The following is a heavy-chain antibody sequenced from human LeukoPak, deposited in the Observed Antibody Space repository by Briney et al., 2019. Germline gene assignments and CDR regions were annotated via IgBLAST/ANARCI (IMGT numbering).Heavy chain of an antibody. CDR2: IYYSGST. CDR3: ARDRYSVAAPYYFDY. J-gene: IGHJ4*02. D-gene: IGHD6-19*01. Sequence: SETLSLTCTVSGGSISSYYWGWIRQPPGKGLEWIGSIYYSGSTYYNPSLKSRVTISVDTSKNQFSLKLSSVTAADTAVYYCARDRYSVAAPYYFDYWGQGTLVTVSS. V-gene: IGHV4-39*07. CDR1: GGSISSYY.